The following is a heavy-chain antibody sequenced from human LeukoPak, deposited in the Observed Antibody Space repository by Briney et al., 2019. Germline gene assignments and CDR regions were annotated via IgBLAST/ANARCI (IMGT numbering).Heavy chain of an antibody. CDR1: GFTVSSNY. Sequence: GGSLRLSCGASGFTVSSNYMSWVRQAPGKGLEWVPVMYVGGHTNYVDSVKGRFTISRDNSKNTVFLQMNSLRADDTAVYYCARDSMEHPGGDAFDIWGQGTMVTVSS. CDR2: MYVGGHT. V-gene: IGHV3-53*01. CDR3: ARDSMEHPGGDAFDI. J-gene: IGHJ3*02. D-gene: IGHD2/OR15-2a*01.